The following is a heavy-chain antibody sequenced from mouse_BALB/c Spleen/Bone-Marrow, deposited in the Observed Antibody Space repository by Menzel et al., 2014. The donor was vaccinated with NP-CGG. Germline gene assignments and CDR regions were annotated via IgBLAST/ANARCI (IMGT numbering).Heavy chain of an antibody. CDR2: ISYDGSN. Sequence: EVKLMESGPGLVKPSQSLSLPCSVTGYSITSGYYCNWIRQFPGNKLEWMGYISYDGSNNYNPSLKNRISITRDTSKNQFFLKLNSVTTEDTATYYCARGGYDGRGFAYWGQGTLVTVSA. CDR1: GYSITSGYY. D-gene: IGHD2-14*01. V-gene: IGHV3-6*02. CDR3: ARGGYDGRGFAY. J-gene: IGHJ3*01.